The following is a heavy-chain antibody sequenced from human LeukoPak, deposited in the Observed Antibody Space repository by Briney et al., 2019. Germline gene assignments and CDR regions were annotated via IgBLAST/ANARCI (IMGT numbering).Heavy chain of an antibody. J-gene: IGHJ4*02. V-gene: IGHV4-59*06. Sequence: KSSETLSLTCTVSGRSISSYLWSWIRQHPGKGLEWIGYIYYSGSTYYNPSLKSRVTISVDTSKNQFSLKLSSVTAADTAVYYCARGVRWLQLSYFDYWGQGTLVTVSS. D-gene: IGHD5-24*01. CDR3: ARGVRWLQLSYFDY. CDR2: IYYSGST. CDR1: GRSISSYL.